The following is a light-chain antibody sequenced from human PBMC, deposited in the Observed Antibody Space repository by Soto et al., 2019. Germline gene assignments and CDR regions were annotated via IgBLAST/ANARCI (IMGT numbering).Light chain of an antibody. CDR3: LTYNSGLWS. CDR2: AAS. CDR1: RDITNH. J-gene: IGKJ1*01. Sequence: DIQMTQSPSSLSASVGDRVTFTCRASRDITNHLAWYQQKPGKVPKLLIYAASTLQSGVPSRFSGSGSGTDFTLTISSLQPEDVATYFCLTYNSGLWSFGQGSKVEIK. V-gene: IGKV1-27*01.